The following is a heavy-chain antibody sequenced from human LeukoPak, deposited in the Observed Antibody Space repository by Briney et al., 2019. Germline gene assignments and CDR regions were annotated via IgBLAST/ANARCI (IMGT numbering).Heavy chain of an antibody. CDR3: ARGPIIDIVVIPAAADYYHMDV. V-gene: IGHV1-2*02. Sequence: ASVEVSCHASGYTFPYYYMHWVRRAPGQGLEWMGWVNPNSGGTNYTQKVQGRVTMTRDTSISTAYMELSRLRSDDPAVYYCARGPIIDIVVIPAAADYYHMDVWGKGTTVTVSS. CDR2: VNPNSGGT. D-gene: IGHD2-2*01. CDR1: GYTFPYYY. J-gene: IGHJ6*03.